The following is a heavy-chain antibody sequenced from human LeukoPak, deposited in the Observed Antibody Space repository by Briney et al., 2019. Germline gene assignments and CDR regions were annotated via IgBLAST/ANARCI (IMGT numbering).Heavy chain of an antibody. CDR2: ISSSSYI. V-gene: IGHV3-21*01. J-gene: IGHJ3*02. CDR3: ARDASYATTGGAFDI. CDR1: GFTFSSYS. Sequence: GGSLRLSCAASGFTFSSYSMNWVRQAPGKGLEWVSSISSSSYIYYADSVKGRFTISRDNAKNSLYLQMNSLRAEDTAVYYCARDASYATTGGAFDIWGQGTMVTVSS. D-gene: IGHD2-2*01.